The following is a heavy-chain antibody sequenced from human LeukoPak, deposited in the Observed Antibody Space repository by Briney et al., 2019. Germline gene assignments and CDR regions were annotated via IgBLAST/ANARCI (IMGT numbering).Heavy chain of an antibody. D-gene: IGHD1-26*01. CDR3: ARDSGSYAPVSGYYYGMDV. J-gene: IGHJ6*02. Sequence: GGSLRLSCAASEFTFSSYSMNWVRQAPGKGLEWVAVIWYDGSNKHYADSVKGRFTISRDNSKNTLYLQMNSLRAEDTAVYYCARDSGSYAPVSGYYYGMDVWGQGATVTVSS. CDR1: EFTFSSYS. V-gene: IGHV3-33*08. CDR2: IWYDGSNK.